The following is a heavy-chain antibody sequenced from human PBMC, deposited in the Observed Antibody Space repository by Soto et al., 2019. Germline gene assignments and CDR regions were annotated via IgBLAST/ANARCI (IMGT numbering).Heavy chain of an antibody. CDR2: ISGSGIST. D-gene: IGHD6-19*01. CDR3: AKEGEHSRGWANFDY. V-gene: IGHV3-23*01. CDR1: GFTFSSYA. Sequence: PGWSLRLSCAASGFTFSSYAMSWVRQAPGKGLEWVSSISGSGISTYYADSVKGRFTISRDNSKNTLYLQMNSLRAEDMAVYYCAKEGEHSRGWANFDYWGQGAIVTVSS. J-gene: IGHJ4*02.